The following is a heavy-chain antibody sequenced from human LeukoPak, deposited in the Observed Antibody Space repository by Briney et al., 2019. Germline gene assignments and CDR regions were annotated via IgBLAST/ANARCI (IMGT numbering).Heavy chain of an antibody. CDR3: ARHNWASGYQDF. Sequence: SETLSLTCTVSGDSISGYYWSWIRQPPGKGLEWIGYVYHTGHTHYNPSLKSRVSISVDTSKNQFSLKLRSVTAADTAVYYCARHNWASGYQDFWGQGTLVTVSS. CDR1: GDSISGYY. V-gene: IGHV4-59*08. D-gene: IGHD3-3*01. CDR2: VYHTGHT. J-gene: IGHJ4*02.